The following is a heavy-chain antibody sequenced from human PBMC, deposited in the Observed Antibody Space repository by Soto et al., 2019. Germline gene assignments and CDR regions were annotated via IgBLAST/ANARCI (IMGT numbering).Heavy chain of an antibody. CDR3: ARSDGGKSNWFDP. CDR1: GGTFSSYA. CDR2: TIPIFGTA. D-gene: IGHD2-15*01. Sequence: QVQLVQSGAEVKKPGSSVKVSCKASGGTFSSYAISWVRQVPGQGLEWMGGTIPIFGTANYAQKFQGRVTIPADESTSTAYMELSSLRSEDTAVYYCARSDGGKSNWFDPWGQGTLVTVSS. J-gene: IGHJ5*02. V-gene: IGHV1-69*12.